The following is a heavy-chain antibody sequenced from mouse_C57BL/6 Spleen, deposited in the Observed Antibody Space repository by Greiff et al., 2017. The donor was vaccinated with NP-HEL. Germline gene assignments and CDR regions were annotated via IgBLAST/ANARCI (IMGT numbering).Heavy chain of an antibody. J-gene: IGHJ4*01. CDR2: INPSSGYT. Sequence: VQLQQSGAELARPGASVKMSCKASGYTFTSYTMHWVKQRPGQGLEWIGYINPSSGYTKYNQKFKDKDTLTADETSSTAYMQLSSLTYEASAVYYCARSYYSNNRGYYAMDYWGQGTSVTVAS. CDR1: GYTFTSYT. V-gene: IGHV1-4*01. D-gene: IGHD2-5*01. CDR3: ARSYYSNNRGYYAMDY.